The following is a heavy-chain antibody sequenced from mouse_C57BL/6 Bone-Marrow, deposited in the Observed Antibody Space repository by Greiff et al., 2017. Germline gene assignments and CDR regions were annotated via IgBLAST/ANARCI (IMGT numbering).Heavy chain of an antibody. CDR2: INPNNGGT. Sequence: EVQLQQSGPELVKPGASVKISCKASGYTFTDYYMNWVKQSHGKSLEWIGDINPNNGGTSYNQKFKGKATLTVNKSSSTAYMELRSLTSEDSAVYYWAKLKGDGSFFDYWGQGTTLTVSS. CDR1: GYTFTDYY. D-gene: IGHD2-3*01. CDR3: AKLKGDGSFFDY. V-gene: IGHV1-26*01. J-gene: IGHJ2*01.